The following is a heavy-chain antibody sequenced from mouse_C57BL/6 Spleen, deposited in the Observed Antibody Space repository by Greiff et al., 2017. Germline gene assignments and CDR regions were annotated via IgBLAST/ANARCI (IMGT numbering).Heavy chain of an antibody. Sequence: VQLQQPGAELVKPGASVKLSCKASGYTFTSYWMQWVKQRPGQGLEWIGEIDPSDSYTNYNQKFKGKATLTVDTSSSTVYMQLSSLTSEDSAVYYCARHGSSYFYYFDYWGQGTTLTVSS. J-gene: IGHJ2*01. CDR3: ARHGSSYFYYFDY. CDR1: GYTFTSYW. V-gene: IGHV1-50*01. CDR2: IDPSDSYT. D-gene: IGHD1-1*01.